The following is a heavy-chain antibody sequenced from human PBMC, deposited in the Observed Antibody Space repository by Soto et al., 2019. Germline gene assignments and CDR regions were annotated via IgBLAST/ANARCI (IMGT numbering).Heavy chain of an antibody. CDR1: GLNFRHYG. Sequence: QVHLVESGGGVVQPGGSLRRSCAASGLNFRHYGVHWVRQAPGKGLEWVALIWYDGSDKYYADSVKGRFTMSRDNSKSTVYLHMNSLRVDDTAVYYCAGDKGWFDPWGHGTLVTVAA. CDR3: AGDKGWFDP. J-gene: IGHJ5*02. V-gene: IGHV3-33*01. CDR2: IWYDGSDK.